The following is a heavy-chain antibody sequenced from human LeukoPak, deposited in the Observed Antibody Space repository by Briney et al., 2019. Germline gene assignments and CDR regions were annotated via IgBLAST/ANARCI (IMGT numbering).Heavy chain of an antibody. CDR3: ARGVMITFGGVIVRPTDY. D-gene: IGHD3-16*02. CDR2: IKQDGSEK. V-gene: IGHV3-7*01. Sequence: PGGSLRLSCAASGFTFSSYWMSWVRQAPGKGLEWVANIKQDGSEKYYVDSVKGRFTISRDNAKNSLYLQMNSLRAEDTAVYYCARGVMITFGGVIVRPTDYWGQGTLVTVSS. CDR1: GFTFSSYW. J-gene: IGHJ4*02.